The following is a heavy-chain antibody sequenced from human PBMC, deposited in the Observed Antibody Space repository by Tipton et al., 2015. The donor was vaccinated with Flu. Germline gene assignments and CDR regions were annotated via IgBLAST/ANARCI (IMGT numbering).Heavy chain of an antibody. V-gene: IGHV3-48*03. D-gene: IGHD5-24*01. CDR2: ISSGASNI. J-gene: IGHJ4*02. CDR3: ARAIRDGQTDDY. Sequence: SLRLSCEASGFPFSSFEMTWVRQAPGKGLEWVSYISSGASNIYYADSVKGRLTVSRDNAKNSLYLQMDTLRAEDTAVYYCARAIRDGQTDDYWGQGTLVTVSS. CDR1: GFPFSSFE.